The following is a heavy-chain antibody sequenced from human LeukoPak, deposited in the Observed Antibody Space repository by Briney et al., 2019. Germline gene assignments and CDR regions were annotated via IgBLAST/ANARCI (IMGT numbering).Heavy chain of an antibody. D-gene: IGHD7-27*01. CDR2: IYYSGST. Sequence: RTSETLSLTCTVSGGSISSGDYYWSWIRQHPGKGLEWVGYIYYSGSTYYNPSLKSRVTISVDTSKNQFSLKLSSVTAADTAVYYCASSSNGGVGPSFSGWFDPWGQGTLVTVSS. CDR3: ASSSNGGVGPSFSGWFDP. J-gene: IGHJ5*02. CDR1: GGSISSGDYY. V-gene: IGHV4-31*03.